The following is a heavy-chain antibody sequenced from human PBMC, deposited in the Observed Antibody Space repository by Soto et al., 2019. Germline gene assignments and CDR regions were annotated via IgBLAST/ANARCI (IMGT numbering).Heavy chain of an antibody. Sequence: PGESLKISCKGSGYSFTGYWISWVRQMPGKGLEWMGRIDPSDSYTNYSPSFQGHVTISADKSISTAYLQWSSLKASDTAMYYCARGSSSHNYYYYYYGMDVWGQGTTVTVSS. CDR2: IDPSDSYT. CDR1: GYSFTGYW. J-gene: IGHJ6*02. V-gene: IGHV5-10-1*01. CDR3: ARGSSSHNYYYYYYGMDV. D-gene: IGHD6-6*01.